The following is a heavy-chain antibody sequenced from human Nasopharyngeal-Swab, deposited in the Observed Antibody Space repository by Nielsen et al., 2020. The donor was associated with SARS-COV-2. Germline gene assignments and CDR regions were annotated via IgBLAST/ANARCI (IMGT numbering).Heavy chain of an antibody. CDR1: GYSVVNLW. J-gene: IGHJ5*01. CDR3: ARRAARDGYNYEVDP. CDR2: VYPGNSEV. D-gene: IGHD5-24*01. V-gene: IGHV5-51*01. Sequence: GGSLRLSCMASGYSVVNLWIGWVRQQPGNGLEWLGMVYPGNSEVAYSPSFQGQVTISADKSINTAYLQWTSLRASDTAMYFCARRAARDGYNYEVDPWGQGTLVTVS.